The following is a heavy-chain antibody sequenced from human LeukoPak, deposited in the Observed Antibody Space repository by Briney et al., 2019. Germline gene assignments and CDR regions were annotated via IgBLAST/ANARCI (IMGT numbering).Heavy chain of an antibody. CDR3: ARVDPGAFDT. D-gene: IGHD3-10*01. J-gene: IGHJ3*02. CDR1: GGSVSSGGYY. CDR2: IYYSGST. V-gene: IGHV4-61*08. Sequence: KPSETLSLTCTVSGGSVSSGGYYWSWIRQPPGKGLEWIGYIYYSGSTNYNPSLKSRVTISVDTSKNQFSLKLSSVTAADTAVYYCARVDPGAFDTWGQGTMVTVSS.